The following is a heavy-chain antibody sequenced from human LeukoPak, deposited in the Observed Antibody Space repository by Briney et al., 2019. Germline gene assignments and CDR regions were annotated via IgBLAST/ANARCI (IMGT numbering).Heavy chain of an antibody. CDR1: GFTFSSYW. V-gene: IGHV3-74*01. CDR3: ARAPRKVGASNDY. Sequence: GGSLRLSCAASGFTFSSYWMHWVRQAPGKGLVWVSRINSYGSSTSYADSVKGRFTISRDNAKNTLYLQMNSLRAEDTAVYYCARAPRKVGASNDYWGQGTLVTVSS. D-gene: IGHD1-26*01. J-gene: IGHJ4*02. CDR2: INSYGSST.